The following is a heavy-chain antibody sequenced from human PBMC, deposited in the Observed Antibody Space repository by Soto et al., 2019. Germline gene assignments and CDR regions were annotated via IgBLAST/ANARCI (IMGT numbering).Heavy chain of an antibody. CDR2: IWYDGSNK. CDR3: AAALVHYDFWSGYYPIGY. Sequence: SCAASGFTFSSYGMHWVRQAPGKGLEWVAVIWYDGSNKYYADSVKGRFTISRDNSKNTLYLQMNSLRAEDTAVYYCAAALVHYDFWSGYYPIGYWGQGTLVTVSS. J-gene: IGHJ4*02. D-gene: IGHD3-3*01. V-gene: IGHV3-33*01. CDR1: GFTFSSYG.